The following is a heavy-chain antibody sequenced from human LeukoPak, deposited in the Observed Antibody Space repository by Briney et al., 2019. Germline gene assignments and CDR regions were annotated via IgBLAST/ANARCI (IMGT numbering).Heavy chain of an antibody. D-gene: IGHD3-22*01. CDR1: GYTFTGYY. CDR3: ARGFYYDRGSNDY. J-gene: IGHJ4*02. CDR2: IDPNSGGT. V-gene: IGHV1-2*02. Sequence: ASVRVSCKASGYTFTGYYMHWVRQAPGQGLEWMGWIDPNSGGTNYAQKFQGRVTITTDESTSTAYMELSSLRSEDTAVYYCARGFYYDRGSNDYWGQGTLVTVSS.